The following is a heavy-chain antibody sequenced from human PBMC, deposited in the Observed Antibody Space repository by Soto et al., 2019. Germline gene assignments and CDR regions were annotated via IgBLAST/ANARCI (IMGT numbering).Heavy chain of an antibody. D-gene: IGHD6-19*01. V-gene: IGHV2-70*11. J-gene: IGHJ4*02. Sequence: SGPTLVNPTQTLTLTCSFSGFSIRASGMCVSWIRQPPGKALEWLARIDWDNDKYYSTSLKTRLTISKDTSKNQVVLTMTNMDPVDTATYYCARTLWGSGWPRLDYWDQGTLVTVSS. CDR3: ARTLWGSGWPRLDY. CDR1: GFSIRASGMC. CDR2: IDWDNDK.